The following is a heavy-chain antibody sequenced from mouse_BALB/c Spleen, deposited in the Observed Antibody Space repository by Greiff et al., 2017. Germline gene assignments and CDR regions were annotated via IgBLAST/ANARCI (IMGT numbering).Heavy chain of an antibody. CDR2: ISTYYGDA. CDR3: AREGERGYAMDY. J-gene: IGHJ4*01. V-gene: IGHV1S137*01. CDR1: GYTFTDYA. Sequence: QVQLQQSGAELVRPGVSVKISCKGSGYTFTDYAMHWVKQSHAKSLEWIGVISTYYGDASYNQKFKGKATMTVDKSSSTAYMELARLTSEDSAIYYCAREGERGYAMDYWGQGTSVTVSS.